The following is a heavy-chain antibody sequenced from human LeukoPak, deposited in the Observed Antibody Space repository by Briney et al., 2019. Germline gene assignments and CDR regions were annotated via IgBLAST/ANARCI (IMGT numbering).Heavy chain of an antibody. V-gene: IGHV4-34*01. Sequence: SETLSLTCAVYGGSFSGYYWSWIRQPPGKGLEWIGEINHSGSTNYNPSLKSRVTISVDTSKNQFSLKLSSVTAADTAVYYRARYWNDSNCFDYWGQGTLVTVSS. CDR2: INHSGST. D-gene: IGHD1-1*01. J-gene: IGHJ4*02. CDR3: ARYWNDSNCFDY. CDR1: GGSFSGYY.